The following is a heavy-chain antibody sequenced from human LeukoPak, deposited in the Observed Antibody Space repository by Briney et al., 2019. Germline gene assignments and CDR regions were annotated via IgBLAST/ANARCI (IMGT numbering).Heavy chain of an antibody. Sequence: GGSLRLSCAASGFPFSRFGLHWVRQAPGKGLEWVAVIAHDGNIKHYADFVKGRFSISRDNSRNTLYLQMNSLRAEDTAVYYCAKSGPEYSSSSVDYWGQGTLVTVSS. CDR2: IAHDGNIK. V-gene: IGHV3-30*18. CDR3: AKSGPEYSSSSVDY. D-gene: IGHD6-6*01. CDR1: GFPFSRFG. J-gene: IGHJ4*02.